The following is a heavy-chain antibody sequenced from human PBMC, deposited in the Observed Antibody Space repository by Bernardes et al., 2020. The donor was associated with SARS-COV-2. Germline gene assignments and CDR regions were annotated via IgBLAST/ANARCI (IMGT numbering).Heavy chain of an antibody. CDR2: ISGSGALT. CDR1: GFSFIHYA. J-gene: IGHJ4*02. CDR3: ASAHWGLRSSYYFDD. Sequence: GGSLRLSCAASGFSFIHYAMSWVSQAPGKGLEWVSTISGSGALTYYADSVRGRFTISRDNSNGTLFLQMNSLRAEDTAVYYCASAHWGLRSSYYFDDWGQGTRVTVSS. V-gene: IGHV3-23*01. D-gene: IGHD7-27*01.